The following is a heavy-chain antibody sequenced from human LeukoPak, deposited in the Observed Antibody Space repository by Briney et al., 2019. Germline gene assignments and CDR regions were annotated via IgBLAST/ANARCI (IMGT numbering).Heavy chain of an antibody. CDR2: IRYDGSNK. J-gene: IGHJ4*02. D-gene: IGHD6-13*01. CDR3: AKDLSSSWYYFDY. CDR1: EFTFSNYA. Sequence: GGSLRLSCAASEFTFSNYAMSWVRQAPGKGLEWVAFIRYDGSNKYYADSVKGRFTISRDNSKNTLYLQMNSLRAEDTAVYYCAKDLSSSWYYFDYWGQGTLVTVSS. V-gene: IGHV3-30*02.